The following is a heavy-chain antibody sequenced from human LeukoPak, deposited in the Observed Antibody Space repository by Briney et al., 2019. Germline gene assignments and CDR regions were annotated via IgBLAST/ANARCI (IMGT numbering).Heavy chain of an antibody. CDR1: GFTFSSYA. D-gene: IGHD3-9*01. Sequence: TGGSLRLSCAASGFTFSSYAMSWVRQAPGKGLEWVSAISGSGGSTYYADSVKGQFTISRDNSKNTLYLQMNSLRAEDTAVYYCSHYDILTGYVFDPWGQGTLVTVSS. CDR3: SHYDILTGYVFDP. CDR2: ISGSGGST. V-gene: IGHV3-23*01. J-gene: IGHJ5*02.